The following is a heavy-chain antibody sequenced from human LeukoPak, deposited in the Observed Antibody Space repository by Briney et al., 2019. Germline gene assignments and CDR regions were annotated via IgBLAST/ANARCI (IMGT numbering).Heavy chain of an antibody. D-gene: IGHD5-18*01. CDR3: VRDVSGSSYGDY. Sequence: GGSLRLSCAASGFTFSSYWMNWVRQAPGKGREWLANIRQDGNEKHYVDSVKGRFTMSRDNAKNSLYLQMNSLRAEDTAVYYCVRDVSGSSYGDYWGQGTLVTVSS. CDR1: GFTFSSYW. CDR2: IRQDGNEK. J-gene: IGHJ4*02. V-gene: IGHV3-7*01.